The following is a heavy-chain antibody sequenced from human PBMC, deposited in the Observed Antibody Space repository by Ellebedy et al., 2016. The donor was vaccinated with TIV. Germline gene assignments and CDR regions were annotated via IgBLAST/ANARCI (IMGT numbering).Heavy chain of an antibody. V-gene: IGHV3-23*01. D-gene: IGHD4-17*01. CDR2: ISGSGGST. Sequence: GESLKISXAASGFTFSSYAMSWVRQAPGKGLEWVSAISGSGGSTYYADSVKGRFTISRDNSKNTLYLQINSLRAEDTAVYYCAKDRVTVTTLDWGQGTLVTVSS. CDR3: AKDRVTVTTLD. J-gene: IGHJ4*02. CDR1: GFTFSSYA.